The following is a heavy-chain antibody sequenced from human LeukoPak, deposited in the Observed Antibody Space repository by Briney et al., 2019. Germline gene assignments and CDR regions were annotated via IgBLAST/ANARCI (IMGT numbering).Heavy chain of an antibody. Sequence: GGSLRLSCAASGFTFSSYSMNWVRQAPGKGLEWVSSISSSSSYIYYADSVKGRFTISRDNAKNSLYLQMNSLRAEDTAVYYCARGYYDFWSGYYSTETHFDYWGQGTLVTVSS. CDR1: GFTFSSYS. CDR3: ARGYYDFWSGYYSTETHFDY. D-gene: IGHD3-3*01. CDR2: ISSSSSYI. V-gene: IGHV3-21*01. J-gene: IGHJ4*02.